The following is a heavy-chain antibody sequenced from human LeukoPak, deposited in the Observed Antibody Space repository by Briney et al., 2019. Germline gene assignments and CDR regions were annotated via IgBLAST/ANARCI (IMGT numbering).Heavy chain of an antibody. CDR3: ARDTGWQPNVFDI. D-gene: IGHD6-19*01. Sequence: SETLSLTCTVSGGSVSSGSYYWSWIRQPPGKGLEWVGYIYYSGSTNNNPSLKSRVTISLDTSKNQFSLKLSSVTAADTAVYYCARDTGWQPNVFDIWGQGTMVTVSS. V-gene: IGHV4-61*01. CDR2: IYYSGST. J-gene: IGHJ3*02. CDR1: GGSVSSGSYY.